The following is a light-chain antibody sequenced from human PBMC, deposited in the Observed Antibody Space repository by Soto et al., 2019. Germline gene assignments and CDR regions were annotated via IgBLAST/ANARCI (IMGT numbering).Light chain of an antibody. V-gene: IGLV2-14*01. CDR3: SSYTSGGTQV. J-gene: IGLJ1*01. CDR2: DVS. CDR1: SSDVGRYKD. Sequence: QSVLPQPASVSGSPGQSITISCTGTSSDVGRYKDVSWYQQHPDKAPKLMIYDVSNRPSGVSNRFSGYKSGNTASLTISGLQAEDEADYYCSSYTSGGTQVFGTGTKVTVL.